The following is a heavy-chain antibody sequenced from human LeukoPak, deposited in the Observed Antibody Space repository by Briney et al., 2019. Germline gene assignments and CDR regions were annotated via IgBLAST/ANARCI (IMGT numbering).Heavy chain of an antibody. CDR3: ARDYDILTGYFRGGFDY. CDR2: ISNSGGSA. CDR1: GFTFSSSA. J-gene: IGHJ4*02. V-gene: IGHV3-23*01. D-gene: IGHD3-9*01. Sequence: GGSLRLSCAASGFTFSSSAMSWVRQAPGKGLEWVSVISNSGGSAYYADSVKGRFTISRDNSKNTLYLQMNSLRAEDTAVYYCARDYDILTGYFRGGFDYWGQGTLVTVSS.